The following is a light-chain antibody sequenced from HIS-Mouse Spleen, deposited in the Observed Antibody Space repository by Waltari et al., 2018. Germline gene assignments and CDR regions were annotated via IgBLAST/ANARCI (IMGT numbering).Light chain of an antibody. J-gene: IGLJ3*02. CDR1: SGSIASNY. Sequence: NFMLTQPHSVSESPGKTVTISCTRSSGSIASNYVPWYQQRPGSAPTTVIYEDNQRPSGVPDRFSGSIDSSSNSASLTISGLKTEDEADYYCQSYDSSNLVFGGGTKLTVL. CDR3: QSYDSSNLV. V-gene: IGLV6-57*04. CDR2: EDN.